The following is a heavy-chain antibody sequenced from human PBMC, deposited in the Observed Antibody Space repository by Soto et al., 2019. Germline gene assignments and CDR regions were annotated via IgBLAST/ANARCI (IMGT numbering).Heavy chain of an antibody. CDR3: ARDKRDLRFLEWSYYFDY. J-gene: IGHJ4*02. D-gene: IGHD3-3*01. CDR2: ISYDGSNK. CDR1: GFTFSSYA. V-gene: IGHV3-30-3*01. Sequence: PGASLTLFCTASGFTFSSYAIHWVRLAPGKGLEWVAVISYDGSNKYYADSVKGRFTISRDNSKNTLYLQMNSLRAEDTAVYYCARDKRDLRFLEWSYYFDYWGQGTLVTVSS.